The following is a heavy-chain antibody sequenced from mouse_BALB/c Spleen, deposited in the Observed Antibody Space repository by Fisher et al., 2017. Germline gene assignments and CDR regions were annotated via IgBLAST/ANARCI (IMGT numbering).Heavy chain of an antibody. Sequence: RFTISRDNARNILYLQMSSLRSEDTAMYYCARGGVLRPHYYAMDYWGQGTSVTVSS. CDR3: ARGGVLRPHYYAMDY. J-gene: IGHJ4*01. V-gene: IGHV5-6-5*01. D-gene: IGHD1-2*01.